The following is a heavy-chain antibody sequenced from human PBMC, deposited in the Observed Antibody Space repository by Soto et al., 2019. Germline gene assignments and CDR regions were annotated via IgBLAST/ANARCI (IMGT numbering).Heavy chain of an antibody. Sequence: GASVKVSCKASGYTFTSYDINWVRQATGQGLEWMGWMNPNSGNTGYAQKFQGRVTMTRNTSISTAYMELSSLRSEDTAVYYCARGLVRSYYYGPNWFDPWGQGTLVTVSS. V-gene: IGHV1-8*01. CDR1: GYTFTSYD. J-gene: IGHJ5*02. CDR2: MNPNSGNT. CDR3: ARGLVRSYYYGPNWFDP. D-gene: IGHD3-22*01.